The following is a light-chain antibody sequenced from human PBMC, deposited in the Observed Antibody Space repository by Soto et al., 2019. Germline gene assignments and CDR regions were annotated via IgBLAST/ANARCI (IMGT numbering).Light chain of an antibody. V-gene: IGKV1-9*01. CDR1: QGIRSY. CDR3: QQLNSYPLT. Sequence: DSQLIQSPSFLSASAGDRFTITCLAIQGIRSYLAWYEQKPGKAPRLLIYAASTLQSGVPSRFRGSGSGTEFTLTISSLQPEDFETYYCQQLNSYPLTFGGGTKVDIK. CDR2: AAS. J-gene: IGKJ4*01.